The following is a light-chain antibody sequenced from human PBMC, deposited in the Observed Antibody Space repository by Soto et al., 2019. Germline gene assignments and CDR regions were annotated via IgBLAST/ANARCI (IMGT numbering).Light chain of an antibody. CDR1: QSLLHLNVNNY. CDR3: IQALQSPVT. V-gene: IGKV2-28*01. Sequence: DIVMTQSPLSLPVTPGEPASISCRSSQSLLHLNVNNYLDWYLQKPGQSPQLLIYLGSNRASGVPDRFSGSGSGTYFTLKISRVEAEDVGLYYCIQALQSPVTFGQGTRLEIK. J-gene: IGKJ5*01. CDR2: LGS.